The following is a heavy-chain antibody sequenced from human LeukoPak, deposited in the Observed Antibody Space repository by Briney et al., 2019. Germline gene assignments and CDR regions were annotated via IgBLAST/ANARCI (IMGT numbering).Heavy chain of an antibody. CDR2: IKSDGGET. Sequence: GGSLRLSCAASKFTFSDYWMSWVRQAPGKGLEWVATIKSDGGETYYVDSVKGQITISRDNAKDSLYLHMNSLRAEDTAVYYCARERLAAFDLWGHGTLVIVSS. V-gene: IGHV3-7*04. J-gene: IGHJ3*01. CDR1: KFTFSDYW. CDR3: ARERLAAFDL.